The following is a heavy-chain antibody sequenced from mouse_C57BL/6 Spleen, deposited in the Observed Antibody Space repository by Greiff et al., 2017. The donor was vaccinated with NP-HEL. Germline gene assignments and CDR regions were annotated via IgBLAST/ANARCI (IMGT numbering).Heavy chain of an antibody. CDR3: ARSGGNYQEDY. J-gene: IGHJ2*01. CDR2: IYPGDGDT. CDR1: GYAFSSSW. V-gene: IGHV1-82*01. D-gene: IGHD2-1*01. Sequence: VQLQQSGPELVKPGASVKISCKASGYAFSSSWMNWVKQRPGKGLEWIGRIYPGDGDTNYNGKFKGKATLTADKSSRTAYMQLSSLTSEDSAVYFCARSGGNYQEDYWGQGTTLTVSS.